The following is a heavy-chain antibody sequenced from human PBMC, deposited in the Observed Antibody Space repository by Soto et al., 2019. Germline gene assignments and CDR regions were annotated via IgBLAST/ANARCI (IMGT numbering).Heavy chain of an antibody. CDR2: MYHTGNT. CDR3: ARHGNGFHFDD. Sequence: SETLSLTCAVSGASITTTCWSWVRQPPGKGLEWIGEMYHTGNTNYNPSLKSRVTMSLEDSTNQFSLRLASVTAADTAVYYCARHGNGFHFDDWGPGTLVTVSS. D-gene: IGHD1-1*01. CDR1: GASITTTC. V-gene: IGHV4-4*02. J-gene: IGHJ4*02.